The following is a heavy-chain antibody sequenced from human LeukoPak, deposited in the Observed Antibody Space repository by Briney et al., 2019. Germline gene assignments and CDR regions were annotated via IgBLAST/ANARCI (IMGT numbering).Heavy chain of an antibody. Sequence: GASVKVSCKASGYTFTGYYMHWVRQAPGQGLEWMGWINPNSGGTNYAQKFQGRVTMTRDTSISTAYMELSRLRSDDTAVYYCARGSAYYYDSSGYYITAPLDYWGQGTLVTVSS. CDR2: INPNSGGT. CDR3: ARGSAYYYDSSGYYITAPLDY. CDR1: GYTFTGYY. V-gene: IGHV1-2*02. D-gene: IGHD3-22*01. J-gene: IGHJ4*02.